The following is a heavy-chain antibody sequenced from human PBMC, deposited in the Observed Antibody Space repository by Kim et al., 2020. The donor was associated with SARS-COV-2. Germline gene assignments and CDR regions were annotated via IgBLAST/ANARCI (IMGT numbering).Heavy chain of an antibody. J-gene: IGHJ4*02. D-gene: IGHD6-13*01. CDR3: ENEHEKIAAAGRRDY. Sequence: DSVKGRFTISRDNSKNTLYLQMNSLRAEDTAVYYCENEHEKIAAAGRRDYWGQGTLVTVSS. V-gene: IGHV3-33*06.